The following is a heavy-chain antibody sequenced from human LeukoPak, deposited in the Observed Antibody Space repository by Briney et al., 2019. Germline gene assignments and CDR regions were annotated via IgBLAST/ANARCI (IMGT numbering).Heavy chain of an antibody. J-gene: IGHJ4*01. V-gene: IGHV3-23*01. Sequence: GGALRLSCAAPGFTPSTHAMSWVRQAPGKGLGWGSGISGGGRSTYYADSVKGRFSISRDNSKNTVYLQMNGLRVEDTAVYYCAKGSLLYDGLGTFDYWGQGTLVTVSS. D-gene: IGHD3-22*01. CDR2: ISGGGRST. CDR3: AKGSLLYDGLGTFDY. CDR1: GFTPSTHA.